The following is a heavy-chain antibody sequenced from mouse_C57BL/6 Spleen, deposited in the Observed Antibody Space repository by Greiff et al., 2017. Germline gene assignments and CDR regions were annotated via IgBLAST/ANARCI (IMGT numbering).Heavy chain of an antibody. D-gene: IGHD2-1*01. CDR1: GYTFTSYW. Sequence: VQLQQSGAELAKPGASVKLSCKASGYTFTSYWMHWVKQRPGQGLEWIGYINPSSGYTKYNQKFKDKATLTADKSSSTAYMQLSRLTYEDSAVENCAKSCYGNSYAMDYWGQGTSVTVSS. J-gene: IGHJ4*01. V-gene: IGHV1-7*01. CDR2: INPSSGYT. CDR3: AKSCYGNSYAMDY.